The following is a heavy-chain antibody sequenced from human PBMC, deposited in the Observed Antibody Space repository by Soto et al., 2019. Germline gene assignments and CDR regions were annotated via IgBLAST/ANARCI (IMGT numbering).Heavy chain of an antibody. J-gene: IGHJ5*02. CDR3: AVVSPYCSSTSCWFDP. CDR2: INAGNGNT. D-gene: IGHD2-2*01. V-gene: IGHV1-3*01. Sequence: QVQLVQSGAEVKKPGASVKVSCKASGYTFTSYAMHWVRQAPGQRLEWMGWINAGNGNTKYSQKFQGRVTITRDTSASTAYMELGSLISEDTAVYYCAVVSPYCSSTSCWFDPWGQGPLVTVSS. CDR1: GYTFTSYA.